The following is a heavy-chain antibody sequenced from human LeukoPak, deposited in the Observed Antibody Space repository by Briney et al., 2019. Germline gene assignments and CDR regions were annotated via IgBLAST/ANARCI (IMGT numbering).Heavy chain of an antibody. CDR1: GGSISSYY. V-gene: IGHV4-59*01. CDR2: IYYTGST. D-gene: IGHD6-13*01. CDR3: ARSRQSYSSSWYHWFDP. J-gene: IGHJ5*02. Sequence: PSETLSLTCTVSGGSISSYYCSSIPQPPGKGLEWIGYIYYTGSTNYNPSLKSRVTISVDTSKNQFSLKLSSVTAADTAVYYCARSRQSYSSSWYHWFDPWGQGTRVTVSS.